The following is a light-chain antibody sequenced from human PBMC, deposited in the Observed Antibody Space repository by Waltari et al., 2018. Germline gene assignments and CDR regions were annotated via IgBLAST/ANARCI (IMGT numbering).Light chain of an antibody. CDR1: HSISTW. Sequence: DIQMTQSPSTLSASVGHRVTITCRARHSISTWLAWYQQKPGKAPNLLIYEASSLENGVPSRFSGSGSGTEFTLTISSLQPDDFATYYCQQFNTYPIPFGRGTKVDIK. J-gene: IGKJ3*01. CDR2: EAS. CDR3: QQFNTYPIP. V-gene: IGKV1-5*03.